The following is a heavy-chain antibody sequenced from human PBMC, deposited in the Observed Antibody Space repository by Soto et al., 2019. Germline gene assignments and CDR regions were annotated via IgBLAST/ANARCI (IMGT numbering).Heavy chain of an antibody. Sequence: GGSLRLSCAASGFTFRTYWMHWVRQAPGQGPVWVPRINTDGSATNYADSVKGRFTISRDNAKNTLYLQMNNLRAEDTAVYYCLRDRVTSVTNYYFDYWGQGTLVTVSS. CDR1: GFTFRTYW. CDR3: LRDRVTSVTNYYFDY. V-gene: IGHV3-74*01. D-gene: IGHD4-17*01. CDR2: INTDGSAT. J-gene: IGHJ4*02.